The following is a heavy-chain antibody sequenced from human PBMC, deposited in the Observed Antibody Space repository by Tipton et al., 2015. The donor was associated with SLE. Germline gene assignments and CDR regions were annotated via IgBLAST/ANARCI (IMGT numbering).Heavy chain of an antibody. Sequence: SLRLSCAASGFTFDDYAMHWVRQAPGKGLEWVSGISWNSGSIGYADSVKGRFTISRDNAKNSLYLQMNSLRAEDMALYYCARTESWPAAIPHGMDVWGQGTTVTVSS. CDR3: ARTESWPAAIPHGMDV. D-gene: IGHD2-2*01. CDR2: ISWNSGSI. CDR1: GFTFDDYA. V-gene: IGHV3-9*03. J-gene: IGHJ6*02.